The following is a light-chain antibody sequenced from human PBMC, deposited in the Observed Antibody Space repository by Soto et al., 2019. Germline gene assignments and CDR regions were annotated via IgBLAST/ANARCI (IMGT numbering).Light chain of an antibody. CDR2: DAS. V-gene: IGKV3-11*01. Sequence: EFVLTQSPATLALSAGERATLSCRASQTVGTYFAWYQQKPGQPPRLLIHDASNRATGIPARFSGSGSGTDFTLTISSLEPEDFAVYYCQQRRYGLTFGGGTKVDIK. CDR1: QTVGTY. J-gene: IGKJ4*01. CDR3: QQRRYGLT.